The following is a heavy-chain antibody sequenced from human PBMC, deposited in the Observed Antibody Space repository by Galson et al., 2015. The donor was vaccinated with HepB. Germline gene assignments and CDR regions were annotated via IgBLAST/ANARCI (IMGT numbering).Heavy chain of an antibody. V-gene: IGHV1-69*13. J-gene: IGHJ6*02. D-gene: IGHD3-16*02. CDR1: GGTFSSYA. CDR2: IIPIFGTA. CDR3: AREGSYPRSYYYGMDV. Sequence: SVKVSCKASGGTFSSYAISWVRQAPGQGLEWMGGIIPIFGTANYAQKFQGRVTITADESTSTAYMELSSLRSEDTAVYYCAREGSYPRSYYYGMDVWGQGTTVTVSS.